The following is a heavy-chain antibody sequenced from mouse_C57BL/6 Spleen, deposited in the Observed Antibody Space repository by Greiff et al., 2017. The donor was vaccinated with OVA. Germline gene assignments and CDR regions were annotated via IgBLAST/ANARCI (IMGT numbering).Heavy chain of an antibody. CDR1: GYTFTDYN. CDR2: INPNNGGT. D-gene: IGHD1-1*01. Sequence: VQLQQSGPELVKPGASVKIPCKASGYTFTDYNMDWVKQSHGKSLEWIGDINPNNGGTIYNQKFKGKATLTVDKSSSTAYMELRSLTSEDTAVYYCARQRKYYGSSYDAMDYWGQGTSVTVSS. CDR3: ARQRKYYGSSYDAMDY. J-gene: IGHJ4*01. V-gene: IGHV1-18*01.